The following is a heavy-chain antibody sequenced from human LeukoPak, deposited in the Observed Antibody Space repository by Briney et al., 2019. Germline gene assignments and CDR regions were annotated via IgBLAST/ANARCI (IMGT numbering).Heavy chain of an antibody. Sequence: PSETLSLTCAVSGGSISSSNWWSWVRQPPGKGLEWIGEIYHSGSTNYNPSLKSRVTISVDKSKNQFSLKLSSVTAADTAVYYCASSLVGATYRVAFDIWGQGTMVTVSS. CDR3: ASSLVGATYRVAFDI. D-gene: IGHD1-26*01. J-gene: IGHJ3*02. V-gene: IGHV4-4*02. CDR2: IYHSGST. CDR1: GGSISSSNW.